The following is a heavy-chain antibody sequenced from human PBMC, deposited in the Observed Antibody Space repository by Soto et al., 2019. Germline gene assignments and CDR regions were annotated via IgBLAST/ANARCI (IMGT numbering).Heavy chain of an antibody. Sequence: GGFLRLSCAASGFTLSSYSMNWVRQAPGKGLEWVSSISSTSSYIYYADSVKGRFTISRDNAKNSLYLQMNSLRAEDTAVYYCAREGTYCSGSTCYANNDFDYWGQGTLVTVSS. D-gene: IGHD2-2*01. V-gene: IGHV3-21*01. J-gene: IGHJ4*02. CDR2: ISSTSSYI. CDR3: AREGTYCSGSTCYANNDFDY. CDR1: GFTLSSYS.